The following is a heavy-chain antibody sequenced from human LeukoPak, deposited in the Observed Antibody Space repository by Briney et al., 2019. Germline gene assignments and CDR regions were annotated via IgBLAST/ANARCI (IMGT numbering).Heavy chain of an antibody. CDR2: IYDSGST. Sequence: SETLSLTCTVSGGSIRSSYYYWGWIRQPPGKGLEWIGSIYDSGSTYYSPSLKSRVTISVDTSKNQFSLKLNSVTAADTAVYYCARDLGHVGYYYYGMTSGAKGPRSPSP. CDR3: ARDLGHVGYYYYGMTS. D-gene: IGHD1-26*01. J-gene: IGHJ6*02. CDR1: GGSIRSSYYY. V-gene: IGHV4-39*02.